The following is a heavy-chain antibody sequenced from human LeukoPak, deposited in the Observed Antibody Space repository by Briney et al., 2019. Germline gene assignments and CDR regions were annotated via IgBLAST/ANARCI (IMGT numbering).Heavy chain of an antibody. D-gene: IGHD4-23*01. Sequence: PSETLSLTCTVSGGSISSSSYYWGWIRQPPGKGLEWIGSIYYSGSTYYNPSLKSRVTISVDTSKNQFSLKLSSVTAADTAVYYCARGQEDMLDGGNPFDYWGQGTLVTVSS. J-gene: IGHJ4*02. CDR2: IYYSGST. CDR1: GGSISSSSYY. V-gene: IGHV4-39*07. CDR3: ARGQEDMLDGGNPFDY.